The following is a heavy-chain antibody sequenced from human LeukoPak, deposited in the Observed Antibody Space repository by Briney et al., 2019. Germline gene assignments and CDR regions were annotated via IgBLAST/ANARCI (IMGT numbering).Heavy chain of an antibody. CDR3: VKARMPHCGTDCLES. CDR2: IRGSGGGT. V-gene: IGHV3-23*01. Sequence: GGSLRLSCAASGFTFSNYGMSWVRQAPGKGLEWVSVIRGSGGGTYYADSVKGRFTISRDNSKNTVYLQMNSLRAEDTAIYYCVKARMPHCGTDCLESWGQGTLVTVSS. D-gene: IGHD2-21*02. J-gene: IGHJ4*02. CDR1: GFTFSNYG.